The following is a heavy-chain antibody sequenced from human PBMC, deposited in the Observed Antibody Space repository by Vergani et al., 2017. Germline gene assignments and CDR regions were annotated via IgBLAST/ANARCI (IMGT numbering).Heavy chain of an antibody. Sequence: QVQIQQWGGGLFKPSETLSLTCVVNGGPFTSYHWTWIRQSPGEGLEWVGYIDHPGRTDYNPSLKSRLTMSVDKSRNQLSLTLNSVTATDTAIYFCSRVNTETNGHLYYYYYMDVWGQGTAVTVS. CDR2: IDHPGRT. D-gene: IGHD4-11*01. CDR3: SRVNTETNGHLYYYYYMDV. CDR1: GGPFTSYH. V-gene: IGHV4-34*01. J-gene: IGHJ6*03.